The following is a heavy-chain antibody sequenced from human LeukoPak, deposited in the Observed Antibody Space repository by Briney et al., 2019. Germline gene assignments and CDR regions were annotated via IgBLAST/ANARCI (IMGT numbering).Heavy chain of an antibody. V-gene: IGHV4-4*07. D-gene: IGHD6-13*01. CDR3: ARVLHAAAGTAYYYMDV. CDR2: IYTSGST. CDR1: GGSISSYY. J-gene: IGHJ6*03. Sequence: PSETLSLTCTVSGGSISSYYWSWIRQPAGKGLEWIGRIYTSGSTNYNPSLKSRVTMSVDTSKNQFSLKLSSVTAADTAVYHCARVLHAAAGTAYYYMDVWGKGTTVTVSS.